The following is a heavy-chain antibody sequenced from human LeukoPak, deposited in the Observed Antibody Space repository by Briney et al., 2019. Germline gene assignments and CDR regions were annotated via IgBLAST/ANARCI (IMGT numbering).Heavy chain of an antibody. J-gene: IGHJ4*02. CDR3: ARGEDYYDSSGYYALCY. CDR2: IIPIFGTA. D-gene: IGHD3-22*01. Sequence: SVKVSCKASGGTFSSYAISWVRQAPGQGLEWMGGIIPIFGTANCAQKFQGRVTIAADESTSTAYMELSSLRSEDTAVYYCARGEDYYDSSGYYALCYWGQGTLVTVSS. V-gene: IGHV1-69*01. CDR1: GGTFSSYA.